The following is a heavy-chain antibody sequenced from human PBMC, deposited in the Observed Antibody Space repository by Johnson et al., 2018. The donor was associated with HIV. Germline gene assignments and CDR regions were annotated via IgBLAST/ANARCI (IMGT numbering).Heavy chain of an antibody. Sequence: QVQLVESGGGVVQPGRSLRLSCAASGFTFSSYAMHWVRQAPGKGLEWVAVISYDGSNKYYADSVKGRFTISRDNSKNTLYLQMNSLRAEDTAVYYCASCESDSSGSDAFDIWGQGTMVTVSS. V-gene: IGHV3-30*04. CDR2: ISYDGSNK. J-gene: IGHJ3*02. D-gene: IGHD3-22*01. CDR3: ASCESDSSGSDAFDI. CDR1: GFTFSSYA.